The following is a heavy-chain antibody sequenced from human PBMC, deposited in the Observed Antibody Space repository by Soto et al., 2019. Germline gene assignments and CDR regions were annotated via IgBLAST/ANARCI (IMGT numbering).Heavy chain of an antibody. CDR1: GFTFSSYA. CDR2: ISSNGGST. Sequence: GSLRLSCAASGFTFSSYAMHWVRQAPGKGLEYVSAISSNGGSTYYADSVKGRFTISRDNSKNTLYLQMGSLRAEDMAVYYCASSLVVYGAFDIWGQGTMVTVSS. V-gene: IGHV3-64*02. J-gene: IGHJ3*02. CDR3: ASSLVVYGAFDI. D-gene: IGHD2-21*01.